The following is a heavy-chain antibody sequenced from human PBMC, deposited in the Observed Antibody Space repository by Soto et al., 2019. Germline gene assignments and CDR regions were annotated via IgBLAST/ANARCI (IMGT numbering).Heavy chain of an antibody. D-gene: IGHD3-10*01. J-gene: IGHJ4*02. CDR1: GYSFTSYW. CDR3: ASVPASYYYGSGSYSPSPFDY. V-gene: IGHV5-10-1*01. CDR2: IDPSDSYT. Sequence: GESLKISCKGSGYSFTSYWISWVRQMPGKGLEWMGRIDPSDSYTNYSPSFQGHVTISADKSISTAYLQWSSLKASDTAMYYCASVPASYYYGSGSYSPSPFDYWGQGTLVTVSS.